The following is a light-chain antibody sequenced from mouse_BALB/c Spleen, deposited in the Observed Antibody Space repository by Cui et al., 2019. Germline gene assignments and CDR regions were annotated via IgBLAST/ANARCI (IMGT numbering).Light chain of an antibody. CDR2: LTS. V-gene: IGKV4-68*01. Sequence: QIVLTQSPALMSPSPGEKVTMTCSASSSVSYMYWYQQKPRSSPKPWIYLTSNLASGVPARFSGSGSGTSYSLTISSMEAEDAATYYCQQWSSNPLTFGAGTKLELK. CDR3: QQWSSNPLT. CDR1: SSVSY. J-gene: IGKJ5*01.